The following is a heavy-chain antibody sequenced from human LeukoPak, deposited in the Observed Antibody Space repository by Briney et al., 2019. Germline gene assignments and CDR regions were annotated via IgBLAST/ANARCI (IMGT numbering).Heavy chain of an antibody. CDR1: GFTFTSSA. V-gene: IGHV1-58*02. Sequence: ASVKVSCKASGFTFTSSAMQWVRHARGQRLEWIGWIVVGSGNTNYAQKFQERVTITRDMSTSTVYMEPSSLRSEDTAVYYCAAREMAVSYYFDYWGQGTLVTVSS. D-gene: IGHD5-24*01. CDR3: AAREMAVSYYFDY. J-gene: IGHJ4*02. CDR2: IVVGSGNT.